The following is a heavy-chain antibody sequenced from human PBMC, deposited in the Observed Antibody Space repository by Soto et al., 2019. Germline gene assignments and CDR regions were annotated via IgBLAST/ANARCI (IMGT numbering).Heavy chain of an antibody. D-gene: IGHD6-6*01. CDR1: GFTFRSHW. Sequence: EVQLVESGGGLVQPGGSLRLSCAASGFTFRSHWMTWVRQAPGKGLEWVANIKQDGSEKYYVDSVKGRFTISRDNAKNSRYLQMNSLRVEDTAVYYCAADPRPQLVPIDYWGQGTLVTVSS. V-gene: IGHV3-7*01. J-gene: IGHJ4*02. CDR2: IKQDGSEK. CDR3: AADPRPQLVPIDY.